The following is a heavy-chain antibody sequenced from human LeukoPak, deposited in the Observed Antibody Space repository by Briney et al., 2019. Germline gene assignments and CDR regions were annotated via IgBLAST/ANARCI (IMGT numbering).Heavy chain of an antibody. Sequence: PGRSLRLSCTASGFTFGDYAMSWVRQAPGKGLEWVGFIRSKAYGRTTEYAASVKGRFTISRDDSKSIAYLQMNSLKTEDTAVYYCTRGEEQQLAFDYWGQGTLVTVSS. D-gene: IGHD6-13*01. CDR1: GFTFGDYA. CDR3: TRGEEQQLAFDY. J-gene: IGHJ4*02. CDR2: IRSKAYGRTT. V-gene: IGHV3-49*04.